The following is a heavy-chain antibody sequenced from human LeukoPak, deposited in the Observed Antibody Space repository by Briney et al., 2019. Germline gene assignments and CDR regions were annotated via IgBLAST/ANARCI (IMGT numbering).Heavy chain of an antibody. CDR2: IYTSGST. CDR1: GGPISSGSYY. Sequence: SETLSLTCTVSGGPISSGSYYWSWIRQPAGKGLEWIGRIYTSGSTNYNPSLKSRVTISVDTSKNQFSLKLSSVTAADTAVYYCARADGGWYYFDYWGQGTLVTVSS. CDR3: ARADGGWYYFDY. D-gene: IGHD6-19*01. J-gene: IGHJ4*02. V-gene: IGHV4-61*02.